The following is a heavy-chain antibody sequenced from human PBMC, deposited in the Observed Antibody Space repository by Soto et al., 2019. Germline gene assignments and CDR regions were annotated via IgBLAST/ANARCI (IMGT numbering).Heavy chain of an antibody. CDR2: ISPMFGAA. J-gene: IGHJ4*02. CDR3: AREAPVHTPAFAY. D-gene: IGHD3-10*01. V-gene: IGHV1-69*19. Sequence: QVQLVQSGAEMKKPGSSVKVSCQSSGGTFNTYAMNWVRQAPGQGTEWMGDISPMFGAANYAPKFQGRVTITADESTGTSYMQLSSLTSEDTALYFCAREAPVHTPAFAYWGQGTLVTVSS. CDR1: GGTFNTYA.